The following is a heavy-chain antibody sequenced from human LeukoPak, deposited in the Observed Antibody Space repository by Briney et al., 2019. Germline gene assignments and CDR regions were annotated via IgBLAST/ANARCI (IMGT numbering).Heavy chain of an antibody. CDR2: ISGSGGST. Sequence: GGSLRLSCAASGFTFSSYWMSWVRQAPGKGLEWVSAISGSGGSTYYADSVKGRFTISRDNSKNTLYLQMNSLRAEDTAVYYCVAQPNYDFWSGLIDYWGQGTLVTVSS. D-gene: IGHD3-3*01. V-gene: IGHV3-23*01. J-gene: IGHJ4*02. CDR1: GFTFSSYW. CDR3: VAQPNYDFWSGLIDY.